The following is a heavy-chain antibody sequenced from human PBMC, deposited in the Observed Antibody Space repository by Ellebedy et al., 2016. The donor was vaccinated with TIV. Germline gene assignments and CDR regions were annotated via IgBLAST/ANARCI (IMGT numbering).Heavy chain of an antibody. J-gene: IGHJ4*02. Sequence: GGSLRLSCAASGFTFSSYAMHWFRQAPGKGLEWVAVISYDGSNKYYAESVKGRFTISRDDSKNPLYLQMNSLRPEDTAVYFCARDRQWLIFDYWGQGALVTVSS. CDR2: ISYDGSNK. CDR1: GFTFSSYA. V-gene: IGHV3-30*04. CDR3: ARDRQWLIFDY. D-gene: IGHD6-19*01.